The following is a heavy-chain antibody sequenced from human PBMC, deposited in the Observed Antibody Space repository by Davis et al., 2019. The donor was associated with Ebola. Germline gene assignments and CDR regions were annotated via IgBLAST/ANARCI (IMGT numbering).Heavy chain of an antibody. V-gene: IGHV3-7*01. CDR1: GFTFSTYW. Sequence: PGGSLRLSCVASGFTFSTYWMTWVRQAPGKGLEWVANIKQDGSEAYYVDSVEGRFTISRDNAKNSLYLQLNSLRAEDTAVYYCARARTYYYGMDVWGQGTTVTVSS. D-gene: IGHD3/OR15-3a*01. J-gene: IGHJ6*02. CDR2: IKQDGSEA. CDR3: ARARTYYYGMDV.